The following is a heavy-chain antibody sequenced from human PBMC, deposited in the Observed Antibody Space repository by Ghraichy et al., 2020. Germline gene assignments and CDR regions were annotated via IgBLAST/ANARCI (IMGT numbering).Heavy chain of an antibody. Sequence: GGSLRLSCAASGFTFDSYAMSWVRQAPGKRLEWASTITGSGSYTFYADSVKGRFTISRDNSRNTLYLQLNRLRAEDTAIYYCASMGFTWYELFHQWGQGTLVTVSS. V-gene: IGHV3-23*01. J-gene: IGHJ1*01. CDR2: ITGSGSYT. D-gene: IGHD6-13*01. CDR1: GFTFDSYA. CDR3: ASMGFTWYELFHQ.